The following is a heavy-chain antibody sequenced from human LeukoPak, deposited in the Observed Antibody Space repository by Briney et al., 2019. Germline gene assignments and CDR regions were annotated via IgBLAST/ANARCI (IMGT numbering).Heavy chain of an antibody. CDR2: IYYSGST. CDR1: GGSISSSSYY. V-gene: IGHV4-39*07. J-gene: IGHJ3*02. D-gene: IGHD3-3*01. Sequence: SETLSLTCTVSGGSISSSSYYWGWIRQPPGKGLEWIGSIYYSGSTYYNPSLKSRVTISVDTSKNQFSLKLSSVTATDTAVYYCARGMFTTIFGVSLRAFDIWGQGTMVTVSS. CDR3: ARGMFTTIFGVSLRAFDI.